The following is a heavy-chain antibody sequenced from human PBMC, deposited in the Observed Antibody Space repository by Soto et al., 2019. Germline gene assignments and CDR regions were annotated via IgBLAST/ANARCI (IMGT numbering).Heavy chain of an antibody. J-gene: IGHJ4*02. CDR1: GFTFSGSA. V-gene: IGHV3-73*02. CDR2: IRSKANSYAT. CDR3: TSSLYSNYVQRKDY. D-gene: IGHD4-4*01. Sequence: EVQLVESGGGLVQPGGSLKLSCAASGFTFSGSAMHWVRQASGEGLEWVGGIRSKANSYATAYAASVKGRFTILRDDSKNTAYLQMNSLKTEDTAVYYCTSSLYSNYVQRKDYWGQGTLVTVSS.